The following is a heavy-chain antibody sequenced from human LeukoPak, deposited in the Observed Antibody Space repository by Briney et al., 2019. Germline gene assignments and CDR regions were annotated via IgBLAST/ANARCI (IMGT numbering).Heavy chain of an antibody. CDR2: IYYSGST. J-gene: IGHJ4*02. Sequence: SETLSLTCTVSGGSVSSGSYYWSWIRQPPGKGLEWIGYIYYSGSTNYNPSLKSRVTISVDTSKNQFSLKLSSVTAADTAVYYCARGDHSGGFGELLLWGQGTLVTVSS. V-gene: IGHV4-61*01. CDR1: GGSVSSGSYY. D-gene: IGHD3-10*01. CDR3: ARGDHSGGFGELLL.